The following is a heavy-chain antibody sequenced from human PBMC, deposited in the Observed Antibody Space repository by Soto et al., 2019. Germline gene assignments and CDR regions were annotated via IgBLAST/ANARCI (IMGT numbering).Heavy chain of an antibody. V-gene: IGHV3-21*01. J-gene: IGHJ6*02. D-gene: IGHD3-9*01. CDR1: GFTFSSYS. CDR3: ARDGTYDILTGQRGPYGMDV. CDR2: ISSSSSYI. Sequence: GSLRLSCAASGFTFSSYSMNWVRQAPGKGLEWVSSISSSSSYIYYADSVKGRFTISRDNSKNTLYLQMNSLRAEDTAVYYCARDGTYDILTGQRGPYGMDVWGQGTTVTVSS.